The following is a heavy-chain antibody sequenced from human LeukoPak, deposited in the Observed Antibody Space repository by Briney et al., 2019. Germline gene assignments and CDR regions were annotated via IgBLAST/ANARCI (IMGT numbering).Heavy chain of an antibody. CDR1: GGSISSSSYY. CDR3: ARQRSGSYRFDY. D-gene: IGHD1-26*01. V-gene: IGHV4-39*01. J-gene: IGHJ4*02. CDR2: IYYSGST. Sequence: PSETLSLTCTVSGGSISSSSYYWGWIRQPPGKGLEWIGSIYYSGSTNYNPSLKSRVTISVDTSKNQFSLKLSSVTAADTAVYYCARQRSGSYRFDYWGQGTLVTVSS.